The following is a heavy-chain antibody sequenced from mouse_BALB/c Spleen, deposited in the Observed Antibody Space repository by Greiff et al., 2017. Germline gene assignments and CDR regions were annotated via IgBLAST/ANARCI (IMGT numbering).Heavy chain of an antibody. CDR2: ISSGGST. J-gene: IGHJ2*01. V-gene: IGHV5-6-5*01. Sequence: EVKLMESGGGLVKPGGSLKLSCAASGFTFSSYAMSWVRQTPEKRLEWVASISSGGSTYYPDSVKGRFTISRDNARNILYLQMSSLRSEDTAMYYCAREGNDCDYWGQGTTLTVSS. CDR3: AREGNDCDY. CDR1: GFTFSSYA.